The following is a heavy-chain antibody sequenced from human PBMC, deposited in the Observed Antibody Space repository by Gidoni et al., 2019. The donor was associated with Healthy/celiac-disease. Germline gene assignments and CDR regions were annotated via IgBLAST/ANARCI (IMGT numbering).Heavy chain of an antibody. Sequence: EVQLVQSGAEVKKPGESLRISCKGSGYSFTSSWISWVRQMPGKGLEWMGRIDPSDSYTNYSPSFQGHVTISADKSISTAYLQWSSLKASDTAMYYCARPHYDILTGYTMDYYGMDVWGQGTTVTVSS. V-gene: IGHV5-10-1*03. CDR1: GYSFTSSW. D-gene: IGHD3-9*01. CDR3: ARPHYDILTGYTMDYYGMDV. CDR2: IDPSDSYT. J-gene: IGHJ6*02.